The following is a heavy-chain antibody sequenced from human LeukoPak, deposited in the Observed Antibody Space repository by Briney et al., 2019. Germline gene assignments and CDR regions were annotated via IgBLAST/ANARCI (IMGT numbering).Heavy chain of an antibody. CDR2: ISSSSSYI. D-gene: IGHD2-2*01. CDR3: AREWYCSSTSCRQFDY. V-gene: IGHV3-21*01. J-gene: IGHJ4*02. Sequence: KPGGSLRLSCAAFGFTFSSYSMNWVRQAPGKGLEWVSSISSSSSYIYYADSVKGRFTISRDNAKNSLYLQMNSLRAEDTAVYYCAREWYCSSTSCRQFDYWGQGTLVTVSS. CDR1: GFTFSSYS.